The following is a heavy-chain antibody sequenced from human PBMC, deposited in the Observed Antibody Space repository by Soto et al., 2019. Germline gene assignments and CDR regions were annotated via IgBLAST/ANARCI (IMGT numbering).Heavy chain of an antibody. CDR2: ISYSGTT. Sequence: SETLSLTCTVSGGSISSDDYYWSWIRQPPGKGLGWIGYISYSGTTYYNPSLKSRVTISIDMSQNQFSPKLSFVTAADTAVYYCARNLGGYSNNYFDYWGQGTLVTVSS. CDR1: GGSISSDDYY. CDR3: ARNLGGYSNNYFDY. V-gene: IGHV4-30-4*01. J-gene: IGHJ4*02. D-gene: IGHD5-18*01.